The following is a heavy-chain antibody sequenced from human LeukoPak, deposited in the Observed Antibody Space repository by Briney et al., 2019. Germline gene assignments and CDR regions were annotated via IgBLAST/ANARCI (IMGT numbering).Heavy chain of an antibody. CDR3: ARDTSGYYDY. CDR1: GFTLRNYG. J-gene: IGHJ4*02. CDR2: IWFDGSNR. D-gene: IGHD2-15*01. V-gene: IGHV3-33*01. Sequence: GGSLRLSCEASGFTLRNYGMHWVRQAPGKGLDWVGVIWFDGSNRYYADSVKGRFTISRDNSKSTLYLQVNSVRAEDTAVYYCARDTSGYYDYWGQGALVTVSS.